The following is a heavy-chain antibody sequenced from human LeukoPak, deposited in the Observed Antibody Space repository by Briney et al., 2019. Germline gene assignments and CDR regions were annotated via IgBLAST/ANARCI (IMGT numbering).Heavy chain of an antibody. CDR3: SRGPIQLWLHNAMDV. V-gene: IGHV3-49*04. CDR1: GFTFSSYW. CDR2: IRSKAYGGTT. J-gene: IGHJ6*02. D-gene: IGHD5-18*01. Sequence: PGGSLRLSCAASGFTFSSYWMSWVRQAPGKGLEWVGFIRSKAYGGTTEYAASVKGRFTISRDDSKSIAYLQMNSLKTEDTAVYYCSRGPIQLWLHNAMDVWGQGTTVTVSS.